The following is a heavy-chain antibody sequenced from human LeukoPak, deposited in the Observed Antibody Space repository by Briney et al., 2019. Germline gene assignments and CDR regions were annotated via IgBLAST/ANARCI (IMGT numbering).Heavy chain of an antibody. Sequence: ASVKVSCKASGGTFSSYTIGWVRQAPGQGLEWMGRIIPILDIANYAQKFQGRVTITADKSTSTAYMELSSLRSEDTAVYYCARERYYDSSGYFFDYWGQGTLVTVSS. CDR1: GGTFSSYT. V-gene: IGHV1-69*04. J-gene: IGHJ4*02. CDR3: ARERYYDSSGYFFDY. CDR2: IIPILDIA. D-gene: IGHD3-22*01.